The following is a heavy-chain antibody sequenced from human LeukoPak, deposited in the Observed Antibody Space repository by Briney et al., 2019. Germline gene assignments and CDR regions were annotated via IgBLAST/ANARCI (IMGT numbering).Heavy chain of an antibody. CDR3: ARGSEYSSSWYGFFPYGMDV. Sequence: GGSLRLSCAASGFTFNSYAMHWVRQAPGKGLEWVAVISYDGSNKYYADSVKGRFTISRDNSKNTLYLQMNSLRAEDTAVYYCARGSEYSSSWYGFFPYGMDVWGQGTTVTVSS. CDR2: ISYDGSNK. V-gene: IGHV3-30-3*01. CDR1: GFTFNSYA. J-gene: IGHJ6*02. D-gene: IGHD6-13*01.